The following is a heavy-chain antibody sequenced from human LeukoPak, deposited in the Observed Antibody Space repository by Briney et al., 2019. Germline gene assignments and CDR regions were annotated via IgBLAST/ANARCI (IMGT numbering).Heavy chain of an antibody. D-gene: IGHD2-15*01. CDR1: GFTFSSYG. J-gene: IGHJ4*02. CDR2: ISYDGTNK. Sequence: GGSLRLSCAASGFTFSSYGMHWVRQAPGKGLEWVSVISYDGTNKYYADSVKGRFTISRDNSKNMLYLQMNSLRAEDTAVYYCAKDMIGGYCSGGACYRPPSIWGQGTLVSVSS. V-gene: IGHV3-30*18. CDR3: AKDMIGGYCSGGACYRPPSI.